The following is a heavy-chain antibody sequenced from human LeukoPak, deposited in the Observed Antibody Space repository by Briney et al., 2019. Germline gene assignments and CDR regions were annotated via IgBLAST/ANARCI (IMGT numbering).Heavy chain of an antibody. Sequence: PSETLSLTCTVSGGSISSYYWSWIRQPPGKGLEWIGYIYYSGSTNYNPSLKSRVTISVDTSKNQFSLKLSSVTAADTAVYYCAREDGYSYGFHYWGQGTLVTVSS. D-gene: IGHD5-18*01. CDR2: IYYSGST. CDR1: GGSISSYY. J-gene: IGHJ4*02. V-gene: IGHV4-59*12. CDR3: AREDGYSYGFHY.